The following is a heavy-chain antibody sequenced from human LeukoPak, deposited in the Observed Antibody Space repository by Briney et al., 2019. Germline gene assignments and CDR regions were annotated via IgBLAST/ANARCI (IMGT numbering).Heavy chain of an antibody. Sequence: SETLSLTCTVSGGSISSYYWSWIRQPPGKGLEWIGYIYYSGSTNYNPSLKSRVTISVDTSKNQFSLKLSSVTAADTAVYYCASTRYDILTTYYYYYYMDVWGKGTTVTVSS. D-gene: IGHD3-9*01. J-gene: IGHJ6*03. CDR3: ASTRYDILTTYYYYYYMDV. CDR1: GGSISSYY. V-gene: IGHV4-59*01. CDR2: IYYSGST.